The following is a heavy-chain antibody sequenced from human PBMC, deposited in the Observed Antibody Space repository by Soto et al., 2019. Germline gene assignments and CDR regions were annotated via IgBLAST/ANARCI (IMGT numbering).Heavy chain of an antibody. D-gene: IGHD4-4*01. CDR3: AREELYSNYGVFDY. Sequence: GGSLRLSCAASGFTFSSYAMHWVRQAPGKGLEWVAVISYDGGNKYYADSVKGRFTISRDNSKNTLYLQMNSLRAEDTAVYYCAREELYSNYGVFDYWGQGTLVTVSS. CDR2: ISYDGGNK. J-gene: IGHJ4*02. V-gene: IGHV3-30-3*01. CDR1: GFTFSSYA.